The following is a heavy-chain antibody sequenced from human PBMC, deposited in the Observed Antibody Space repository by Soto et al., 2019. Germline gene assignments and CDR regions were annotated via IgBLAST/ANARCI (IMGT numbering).Heavy chain of an antibody. V-gene: IGHV3-23*01. D-gene: IGHD3-22*01. CDR1: GFTFRDYA. J-gene: IGHJ4*02. CDR3: AKGSGGYRPYYFDF. Sequence: PGGSLRLSCAASGFTFRDYAMSWVRQPPRKGLDWISAIGGGGITTYYADSVKGRFTISRDNSKNILYLEMNSLTVDDTAVYYCAKGSGGYRPYYFDFWGQGT. CDR2: IGGGGITT.